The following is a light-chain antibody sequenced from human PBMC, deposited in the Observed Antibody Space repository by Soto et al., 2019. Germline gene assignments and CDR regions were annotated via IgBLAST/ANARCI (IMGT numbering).Light chain of an antibody. CDR1: QSINNRY. CDR3: QRGGGSPGFT. J-gene: IGKJ3*01. Sequence: EIVLTQSPGTLSLSPGERATLSCRASQSINNRYLAWYQQKPGQAPRLLVSAASSRATGIPDRFSGSGSGTDFTLTIGKLEPDDFAVYYCQRGGGSPGFTFGPGTKVDIK. CDR2: AAS. V-gene: IGKV3-20*01.